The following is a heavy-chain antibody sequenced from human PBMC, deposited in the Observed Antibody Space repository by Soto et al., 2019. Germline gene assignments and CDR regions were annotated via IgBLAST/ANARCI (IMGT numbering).Heavy chain of an antibody. D-gene: IGHD1-1*01. CDR2: VTNSASNT. V-gene: IGHV3-23*01. CDR3: AKDLAATATGDSFDI. Sequence: EVQLLESGGGLVQPGGSLRLSCAASGFTFSTYAMTWVRQAPGKGLEWVSSVTNSASNTYHADSVKGRFTISRDNSKNMLFLQMNNLRAEDTALYYCAKDLAATATGDSFDIWGQGTMVTVSS. CDR1: GFTFSTYA. J-gene: IGHJ3*02.